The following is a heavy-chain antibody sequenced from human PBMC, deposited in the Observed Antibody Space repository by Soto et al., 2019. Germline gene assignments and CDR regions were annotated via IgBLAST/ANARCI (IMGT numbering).Heavy chain of an antibody. Sequence: QVQLVESGGGVVHPGTSLRLSCVTSGFTFSSFAMDWVRQAPGKGLEWVAAISFDGRDISYRESVKGRFTISRDKFKNTVYLQMNSLRHEDTAVYYCAKESLDYFDSGRFYAPAFDHWGQGTLVTVSS. CDR1: GFTFSSFA. V-gene: IGHV3-30*18. D-gene: IGHD3-10*01. CDR3: AKESLDYFDSGRFYAPAFDH. CDR2: ISFDGRDI. J-gene: IGHJ4*02.